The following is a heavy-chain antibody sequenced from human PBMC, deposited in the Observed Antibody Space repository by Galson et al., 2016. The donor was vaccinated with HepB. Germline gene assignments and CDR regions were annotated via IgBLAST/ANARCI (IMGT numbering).Heavy chain of an antibody. CDR1: EYNFNTYG. CDR2: INGGNGKT. Sequence: SVKVSCKASEYNFNTYGMHWVRQAPGQRLEWMGWINGGNGKTKYSQKLQGRVTITRDTSASTAYMELSSLRSEDTAVYYCARDHGLRYFDWLFSYYGMDVWSQGTTVTVSS. CDR3: ARDHGLRYFDWLFSYYGMDV. D-gene: IGHD3-9*01. V-gene: IGHV1-3*01. J-gene: IGHJ6*02.